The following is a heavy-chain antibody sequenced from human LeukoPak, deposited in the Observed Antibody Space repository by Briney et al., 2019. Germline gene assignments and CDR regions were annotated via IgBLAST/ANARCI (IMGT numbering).Heavy chain of an antibody. D-gene: IGHD4-17*01. V-gene: IGHV4-34*01. Sequence: SETLSLTCAAYGGSFSGYYWSWIRQPPGKGLEWIGEINHSGSTNYNPSLKSRVTISVDTSKNQFSLKLSSVTAADTAVYYCARSTTVTTPFDYWGQGTLVTVSS. CDR3: ARSTTVTTPFDY. CDR2: INHSGST. J-gene: IGHJ4*02. CDR1: GGSFSGYY.